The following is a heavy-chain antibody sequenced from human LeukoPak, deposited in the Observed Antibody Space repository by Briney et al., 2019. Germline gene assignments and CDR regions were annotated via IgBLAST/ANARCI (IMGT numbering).Heavy chain of an antibody. Sequence: GGSLRLSCVVSGSTFSTSAMSWVRQAPGKGLEWVSGISESGGSTYYADSVKGRFTSSRDNSKNTLYLQMNNLRAEDTAAYYCAKGSFWGQGTLVTVSS. D-gene: IGHD3-10*01. CDR1: GSTFSTSA. V-gene: IGHV3-23*01. J-gene: IGHJ4*02. CDR3: AKGSF. CDR2: ISESGGST.